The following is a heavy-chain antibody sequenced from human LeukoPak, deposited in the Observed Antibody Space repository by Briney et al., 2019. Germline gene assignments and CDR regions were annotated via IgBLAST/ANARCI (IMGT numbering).Heavy chain of an antibody. D-gene: IGHD2-15*01. J-gene: IGHJ4*02. CDR3: ARDSEYCTGGTCRLDY. CDR1: GFTFSSYA. Sequence: PGGSLRLSCAASGFTFSSYAMSWVRQAPGKGLVWVSRIKSDGSSTSYADSVKGRFTISRDNAKNTLYLQMNSLRAEDTAVYYCARDSEYCTGGTCRLDYWGQGTLVTVSS. CDR2: IKSDGSST. V-gene: IGHV3-74*01.